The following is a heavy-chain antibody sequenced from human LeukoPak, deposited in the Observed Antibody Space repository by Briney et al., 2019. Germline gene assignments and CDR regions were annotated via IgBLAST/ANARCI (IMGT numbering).Heavy chain of an antibody. D-gene: IGHD2-21*02. CDR2: IYTSGST. CDR3: ARGGVETGSWFDP. V-gene: IGHV4-61*02. J-gene: IGHJ5*02. Sequence: SETLSLTCTVSCGSISSGSYYWRWIRQPAGKGLEWIVRIYTSGSTNYNPSLKSRVTISVDTSKTQFSLKLSSVTAADTAVYYCARGGVETGSWFDPWGQGTLVTVSS. CDR1: CGSISSGSYY.